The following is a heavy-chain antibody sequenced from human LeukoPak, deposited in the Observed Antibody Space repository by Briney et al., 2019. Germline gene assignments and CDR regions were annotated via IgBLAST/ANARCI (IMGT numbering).Heavy chain of an antibody. CDR1: GFTFDDYA. J-gene: IGHJ4*02. CDR2: ISWDGGST. Sequence: GGSLRLSCAASGFTFDDYAMHWVRQAPGKGLEWVSVISWDGGSTYYADSVKGRFTISRDNSKNSLYLQMNSLRAEDTALYYCAKDRRYGYSYGTFDYWGQGTLVTVSS. V-gene: IGHV3-43D*03. D-gene: IGHD5-18*01. CDR3: AKDRRYGYSYGTFDY.